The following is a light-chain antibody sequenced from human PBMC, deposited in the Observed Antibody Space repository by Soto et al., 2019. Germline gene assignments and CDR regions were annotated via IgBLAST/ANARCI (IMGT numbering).Light chain of an antibody. CDR2: AAS. Sequence: DIQMTQSPSSLYASVGDRDTITCRASQSISSYLNWYQQKPGKAPKLLIYAASSLQSGVPSRFSGSGSGTDFTLTISSLQPEDFATYYCQQSYSTPWWFGQGTKVDIK. CDR1: QSISSY. V-gene: IGKV1-39*01. J-gene: IGKJ1*01. CDR3: QQSYSTPWW.